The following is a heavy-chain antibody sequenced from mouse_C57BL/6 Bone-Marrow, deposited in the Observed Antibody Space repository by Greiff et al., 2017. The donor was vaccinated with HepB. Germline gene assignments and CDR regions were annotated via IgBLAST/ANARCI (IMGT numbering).Heavy chain of an antibody. V-gene: IGHV1-54*01. J-gene: IGHJ3*01. CDR2: INPGSGGT. CDR3: ARSRSTMVTTTGFAY. Sequence: QVQLQQSGAELVRPGTSVKVSCKASGYAFTNYLIEWVKQRPGQGLEWIGVINPGSGGTNYNEKFKGKATLTADKSSSTAYMQLSSLTSEDSAVYFCARSRSTMVTTTGFAYWGQGTLVTVSA. D-gene: IGHD2-2*01. CDR1: GYAFTNYL.